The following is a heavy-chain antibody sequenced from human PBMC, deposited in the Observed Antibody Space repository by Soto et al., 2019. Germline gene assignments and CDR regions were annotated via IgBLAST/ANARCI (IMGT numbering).Heavy chain of an antibody. CDR3: ARAASGTHRGYYYYGMDV. CDR2: IIPIFGTA. Sequence: SVKVSCKASGGTFSSYAISWVRQAPGQGLEWMGGIIPIFGTANYAQKFQGRVTITADESTSTAYMELSSLRSEDTAVYYCARAASGTHRGYYYYGMDVWGQGTTVTVSS. J-gene: IGHJ6*02. CDR1: GGTFSSYA. D-gene: IGHD3-3*01. V-gene: IGHV1-69*13.